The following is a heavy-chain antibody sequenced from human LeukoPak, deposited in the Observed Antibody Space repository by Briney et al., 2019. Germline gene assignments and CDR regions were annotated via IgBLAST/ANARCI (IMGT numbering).Heavy chain of an antibody. V-gene: IGHV3-21*01. CDR1: GFTVSSNY. J-gene: IGHJ4*02. CDR2: ISSSSSYI. CDR3: ARDNWNRCDY. Sequence: PGGSLRLSCAASGFTVSSNYMSWVRQAPGKGLEWVSSISSSSSYIYYADSVKGRFTISRDNAKNSLYLQMNSLRAEDTAVYYCARDNWNRCDYWGQGTLVTVSS. D-gene: IGHD1-20*01.